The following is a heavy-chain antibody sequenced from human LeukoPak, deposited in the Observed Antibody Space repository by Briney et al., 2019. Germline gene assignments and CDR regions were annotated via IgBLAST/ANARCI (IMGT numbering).Heavy chain of an antibody. V-gene: IGHV4-34*01. CDR3: ARFYCSGGSCYSDSGHFDY. J-gene: IGHJ4*02. Sequence: SETLSLTCAVYGGSFSAYYWSWIRQPPGKGLEWIGEINHSGSTNYNPSLKSRVTISLDTSKNQFSLKLSSVTAADTAVYYCARFYCSGGSCYSDSGHFDYWGQGTLVTVSS. D-gene: IGHD2-15*01. CDR2: INHSGST. CDR1: GGSFSAYY.